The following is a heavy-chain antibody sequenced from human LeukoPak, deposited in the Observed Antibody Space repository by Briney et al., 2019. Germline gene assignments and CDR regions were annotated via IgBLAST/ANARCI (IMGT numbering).Heavy chain of an antibody. V-gene: IGHV1-8*03. J-gene: IGHJ4*02. D-gene: IGHD6-13*01. CDR1: GYTFTSYD. Sequence: GASVKVSCKASGYTFTSYDINWVRQATGQGLEWMGWMNPNSGNTGYAQKFQGRVTITRNTSISTAYMELSSLRSEDTAVYYCARVPAGTMGFVDYWGQGTLVTVSS. CDR2: MNPNSGNT. CDR3: ARVPAGTMGFVDY.